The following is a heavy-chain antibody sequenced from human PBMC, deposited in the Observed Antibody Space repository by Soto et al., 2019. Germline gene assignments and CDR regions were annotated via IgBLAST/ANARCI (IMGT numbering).Heavy chain of an antibody. CDR1: GASITSGRSY. J-gene: IGHJ4*02. Sequence: QVQLQESGPGLVKPSQTLSLTCTVSGASITSGRSYWSWIRQHPGKGLEWIGYMFYTGSTYYHPSLKSRVNISADTSKNQFSLRLSSVTPADTAVYYCARDNGYGHFASWGQGTLVTVSS. D-gene: IGHD5-12*01. CDR2: MFYTGST. CDR3: ARDNGYGHFAS. V-gene: IGHV4-31*03.